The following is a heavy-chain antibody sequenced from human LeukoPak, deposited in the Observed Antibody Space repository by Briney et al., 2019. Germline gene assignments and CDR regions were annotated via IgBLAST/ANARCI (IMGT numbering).Heavy chain of an antibody. CDR1: GFTFDDYA. CDR2: ISWNSGSI. CDR3: ARSPRYCTSANCSY. J-gene: IGHJ4*02. Sequence: GGSLRLSCAASGFTFDDYAMHWVRQAPGKGLEWVSGISWNSGSIGYADSVKGRFTISRDNAKNSLYLQMNSLRAEDTAVYYCARSPRYCTSANCSYWGQGTLVTVSS. D-gene: IGHD2-2*01. V-gene: IGHV3-9*01.